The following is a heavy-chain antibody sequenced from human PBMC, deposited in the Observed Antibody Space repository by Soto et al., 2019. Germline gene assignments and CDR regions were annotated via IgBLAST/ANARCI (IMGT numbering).Heavy chain of an antibody. V-gene: IGHV4-59*01. CDR3: ARDVANYDYSWGSYRSYYYYMDV. CDR1: GGSISSYY. D-gene: IGHD3-16*02. CDR2: IYYSGST. Sequence: SETLSLTCTVSGGSISSYYWSWIRQPPGKGLEWIGYIYYSGSTNYNPSLKSRVTISVDTSKNQFSLKLSSVTAADTAVYYCARDVANYDYSWGSYRSYYYYMDVWGKGTTVTVSS. J-gene: IGHJ6*03.